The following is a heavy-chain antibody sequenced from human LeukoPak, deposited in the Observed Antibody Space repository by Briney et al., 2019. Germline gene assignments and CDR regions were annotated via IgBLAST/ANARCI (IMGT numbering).Heavy chain of an antibody. CDR2: ISGSSSTI. Sequence: GGSLRLSCAASGFTFSSYSMNWVRQAPGKGLEWISYISGSSSTIYYADSVKGRFTISRDNAKNSLYLQMTSLRAEDTAVYYCARGGAARPDYWGQGTLVTVSS. CDR1: GFTFSSYS. D-gene: IGHD6-6*01. V-gene: IGHV3-48*01. CDR3: ARGGAARPDY. J-gene: IGHJ4*02.